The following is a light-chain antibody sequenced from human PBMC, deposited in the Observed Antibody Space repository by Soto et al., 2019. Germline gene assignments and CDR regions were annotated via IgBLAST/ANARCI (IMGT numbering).Light chain of an antibody. V-gene: IGKV1-9*01. CDR3: QQLNSYPRT. CDR2: DAS. CDR1: QGISSF. Sequence: IQLTQSPSSLPASVGDRVTITCRASQGISSFLAWYQQKPGKAPKLLIYDASTLQSGVPSRFSGSGSGTDFTLTISSLQPEEFATYYCQQLNSYPRTFGPGTKVEI. J-gene: IGKJ1*01.